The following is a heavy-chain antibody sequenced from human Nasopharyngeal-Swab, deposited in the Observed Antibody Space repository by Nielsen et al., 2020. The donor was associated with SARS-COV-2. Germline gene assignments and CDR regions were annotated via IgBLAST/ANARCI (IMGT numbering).Heavy chain of an antibody. J-gene: IGHJ3*01. D-gene: IGHD1-26*01. CDR3: ARVGDDPYVFDL. Sequence: SVKVSCKASGYTLTMYAMNWVRQAPGHGLEWMGWINTNTGKPTYAQGFTGRFVFSLDSSVSTAFLQISSLKTEDTGVYYCARVGDDPYVFDLWGQGTMVIVSS. CDR2: INTNTGKP. V-gene: IGHV7-4-1*02. CDR1: GYTLTMYA.